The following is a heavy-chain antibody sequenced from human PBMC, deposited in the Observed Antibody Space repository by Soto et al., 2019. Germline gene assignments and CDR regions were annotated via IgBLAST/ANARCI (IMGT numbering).Heavy chain of an antibody. J-gene: IGHJ6*02. CDR2: IGTAGDT. Sequence: EVQLVESGGGLVQPGGSLRLSCAASGFTFSSYDMHWVRQATGKGLEWVSAIGTAGDTYYPGSVKGRFTISRENAKNSLYLQINSLRAEDTAVYYCARDEPWLRHGMDVWGQGTTVTVSS. CDR3: ARDEPWLRHGMDV. V-gene: IGHV3-13*01. D-gene: IGHD5-12*01. CDR1: GFTFSSYD.